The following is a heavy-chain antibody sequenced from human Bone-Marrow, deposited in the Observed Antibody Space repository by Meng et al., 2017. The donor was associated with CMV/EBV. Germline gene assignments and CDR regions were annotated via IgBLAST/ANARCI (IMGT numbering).Heavy chain of an antibody. Sequence: SETRSLTCAVSGGVINVYYWSWIRKPPGKGLEWVGYVSYDGTTSYNPALKSRVTMSLDSSKSQFSLKLASVTAADTALYYCAGLLPSGKYVHHWFDPWGQGTLVTVSS. CDR3: AGLLPSGKYVHHWFDP. D-gene: IGHD3-10*02. CDR2: VSYDGTT. CDR1: GGVINVYY. J-gene: IGHJ5*01. V-gene: IGHV4-59*12.